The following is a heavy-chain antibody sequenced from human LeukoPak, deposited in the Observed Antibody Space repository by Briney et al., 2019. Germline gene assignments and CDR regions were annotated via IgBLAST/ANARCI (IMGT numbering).Heavy chain of an antibody. Sequence: PGGSLRLSCAASGFTFSDYYMSGIRQAPGKGLEGGSYISSSVDTINYADSVKGRFTISRGNAENSLYLQMNSLRAEDTAVYYCARGPGKQLAYYYYYGMDVWGQGTTVTVSS. D-gene: IGHD6-13*01. V-gene: IGHV3-11*01. CDR3: ARGPGKQLAYYYYYGMDV. J-gene: IGHJ6*02. CDR2: ISSSVDTI. CDR1: GFTFSDYY.